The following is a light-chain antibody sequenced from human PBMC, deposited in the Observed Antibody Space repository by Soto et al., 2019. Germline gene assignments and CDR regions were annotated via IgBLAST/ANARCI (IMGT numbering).Light chain of an antibody. Sequence: EIVLTQSPGTLSLSPGERATLSCRASQGVSSSYLTWYQQKPGQAPRLLIYGASGRATGIPDRFSGSGSGTDFSLPISRLGPEDFAVYYCQQYGSSPMYTFGQGTKLEIK. CDR3: QQYGSSPMYT. CDR2: GAS. V-gene: IGKV3-20*01. J-gene: IGKJ2*01. CDR1: QGVSSSY.